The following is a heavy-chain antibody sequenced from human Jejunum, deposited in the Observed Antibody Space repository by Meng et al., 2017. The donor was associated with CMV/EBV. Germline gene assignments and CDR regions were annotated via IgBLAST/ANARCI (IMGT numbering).Heavy chain of an antibody. CDR1: GFSPSTIGEG. J-gene: IGHJ4*02. CDR3: AHFVGGYYPSRPDY. CDR2: IYRGDDK. D-gene: IGHD1-26*01. Sequence: QIPLQESCPTLVKPPQTLTLTCSFSGFSPSTIGEGVGWIRQPPGKALEWLALIYRGDDKRYSPSLNSRLTIAKDTSKNEVVLTLSNMGPADTGTYYCAHFVGGYYPSRPDYWGQGTLVTVSS. V-gene: IGHV2-5*02.